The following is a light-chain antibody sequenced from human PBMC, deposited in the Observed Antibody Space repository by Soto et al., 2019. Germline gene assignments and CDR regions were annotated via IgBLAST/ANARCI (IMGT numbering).Light chain of an antibody. V-gene: IGKV3-20*01. CDR1: QSVSSSY. CDR2: GAS. CDR3: QRYGSIHT. J-gene: IGKJ4*01. Sequence: EIVLTQSPGTLSLSPGERATLSCRASQSVSSSYLAWYQQKPGQAPRLLIYGASSRATGIPDRFSSSWSRAYTLLTSSRQEQEALTDYYHQRYGSIHTFGGGTKVDIK.